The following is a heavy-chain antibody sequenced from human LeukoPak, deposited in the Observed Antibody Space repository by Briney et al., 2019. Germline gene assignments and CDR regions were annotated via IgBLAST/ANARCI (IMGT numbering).Heavy chain of an antibody. V-gene: IGHV3-64D*06. D-gene: IGHD6-19*01. CDR1: GFTFSSYA. Sequence: PGGSLRLFCSVSGFTFSSYAMHWVREPPGKGLEYVSALSSNGGSTYYADSVKGRFTISRDNSKNTLYLQMSSLRGEDTAVYYCVKDRKLAVAGGFDYWGQGTLVTVSS. J-gene: IGHJ4*02. CDR3: VKDRKLAVAGGFDY. CDR2: LSSNGGST.